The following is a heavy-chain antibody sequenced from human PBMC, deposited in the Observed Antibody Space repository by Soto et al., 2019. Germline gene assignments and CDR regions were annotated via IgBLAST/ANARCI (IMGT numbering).Heavy chain of an antibody. V-gene: IGHV3-23*01. J-gene: IGHJ4*02. CDR1: GFTFSSYA. Sequence: GGSLRLSCAASGFTFSSYAMSWVRQAPGKGLEWVSAISGSGGSTYYADSVKGRLTISRDNSKNTLYLQMNSLRAEDTAVYYCAKDLLSVAAISGFDYWGQGTLVTVSS. CDR2: ISGSGGST. CDR3: AKDLLSVAAISGFDY. D-gene: IGHD2-15*01.